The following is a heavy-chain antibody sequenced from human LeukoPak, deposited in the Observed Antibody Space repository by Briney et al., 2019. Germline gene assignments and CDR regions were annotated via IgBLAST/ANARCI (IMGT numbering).Heavy chain of an antibody. Sequence: GGSLRLSCAASGFTFSGSAMHWVRQASGKGLEWVGRIRSKANSYATAYAASVKGRFTISRDDSKNTAYLQMNSLKTEDTAVYYCTRHHTTDCSGGSCYFDYWGQGILVTVSS. D-gene: IGHD2-15*01. CDR3: TRHHTTDCSGGSCYFDY. V-gene: IGHV3-73*01. CDR1: GFTFSGSA. CDR2: IRSKANSYAT. J-gene: IGHJ4*02.